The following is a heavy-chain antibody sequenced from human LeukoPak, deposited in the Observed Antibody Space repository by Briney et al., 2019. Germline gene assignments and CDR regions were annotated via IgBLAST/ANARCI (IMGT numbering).Heavy chain of an antibody. CDR3: ARTLTGYYGAYYYYGMDV. D-gene: IGHD3-9*01. CDR1: GGSFSGYY. V-gene: IGHV4-34*01. J-gene: IGHJ6*02. CDR2: INRSGST. Sequence: SETLSLTCAVYGGSFSGYYWSWIRQPPGKGLEWIGEINRSGSTNYNPSLKSRVTISVDTSKNQFSLKLSSVTAADTAVYYCARTLTGYYGAYYYYGMDVWGQGTTVTVSS.